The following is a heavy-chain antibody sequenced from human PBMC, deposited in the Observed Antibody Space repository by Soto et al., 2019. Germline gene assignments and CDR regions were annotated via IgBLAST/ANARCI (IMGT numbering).Heavy chain of an antibody. CDR2: INAGNGNT. CDR3: AREGGPTGIAAAGTRFDP. V-gene: IGHV1-3*01. CDR1: GYTFTSYA. D-gene: IGHD6-13*01. Sequence: ASVKVSCKASGYTFTSYAMHWVRQAPGQRLEWMGWINAGNGNTKYSRKFQGRVTITRDTSASTAYMELSSLRSEDTAVYYCAREGGPTGIAAAGTRFDPWGQGTLVTVS. J-gene: IGHJ5*02.